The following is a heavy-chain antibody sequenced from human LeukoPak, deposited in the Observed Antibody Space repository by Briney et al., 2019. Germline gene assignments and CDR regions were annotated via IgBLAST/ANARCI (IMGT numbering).Heavy chain of an antibody. J-gene: IGHJ4*02. CDR1: GFAFSSYA. V-gene: IGHV3-23*01. D-gene: IGHD3-22*01. CDR3: AKARGTVVPPFDY. Sequence: GGSLRLSCAASGFAFSSYAMSWVRQAPGKGLEWVSVISGGGGSTHHADSVKGRFTVSRDNSKNTLYLQMNSLRAEDTAVYYCAKARGTVVPPFDYWGQGTLATVSS. CDR2: ISGGGGST.